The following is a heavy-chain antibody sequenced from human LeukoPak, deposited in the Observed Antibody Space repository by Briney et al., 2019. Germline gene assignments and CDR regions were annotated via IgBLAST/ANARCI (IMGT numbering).Heavy chain of an antibody. CDR3: ARDEYSYGFAD. CDR2: IWYDGSNK. V-gene: IGHV3-33*01. CDR1: GFTFSSYG. J-gene: IGHJ4*02. Sequence: PGRSLRLSCAAPGFTFSSYGMHWVRQAPGKGLEWVAVIWYDGSNKYYADSVKGRFTISRDNSKNTLYLQMNSLRAEDTAVYYCARDEYSYGFADWGQGTLVTVSS. D-gene: IGHD5-18*01.